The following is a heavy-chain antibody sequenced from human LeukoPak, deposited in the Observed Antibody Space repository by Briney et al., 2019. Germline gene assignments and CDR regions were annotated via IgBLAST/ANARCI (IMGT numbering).Heavy chain of an antibody. CDR3: ASTYGSGTNFDY. V-gene: IGHV3-48*02. Sequence: GRSLRLSCAASGFTFSSYSMNWVRQAPGKRLEWVSSISSTSTTIYYADSVKGRFTISRDNAKNSLYLQMNSLRDEDTAVYYCASTYGSGTNFDYWGQGTLVTVSS. CDR2: ISSTSTTI. CDR1: GFTFSSYS. J-gene: IGHJ4*02. D-gene: IGHD6-19*01.